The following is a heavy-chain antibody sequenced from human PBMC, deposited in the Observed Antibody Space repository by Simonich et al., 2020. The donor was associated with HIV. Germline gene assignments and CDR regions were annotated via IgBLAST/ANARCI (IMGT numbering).Heavy chain of an antibody. V-gene: IGHV3-33*01. J-gene: IGHJ3*02. CDR1: GFTFDSYG. CDR2: IWYDGNNK. D-gene: IGHD1-26*01. Sequence: QVQLVESGGGVVQPGRSLRLSCAASGFTFDSYGMHWVRQAPGKGMGWVEGIWYDGNNKYYADSVKGRFTISSDNSKNTLSLQMNSLRAEDMAFYYCARGGWELYGGAFDIWGQGTMVTVSS. CDR3: ARGGWELYGGAFDI.